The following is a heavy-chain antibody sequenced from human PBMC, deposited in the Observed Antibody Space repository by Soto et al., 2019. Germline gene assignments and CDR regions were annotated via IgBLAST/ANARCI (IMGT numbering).Heavy chain of an antibody. Sequence: SETLSLTCSVSGDSISTVDYFWAWVRQPPGQALEYIGYIYKSATTYYNPSFESRVAISLDTSKSQCSLNVTSLTAADTAVYFCARGRYCLTGRCFPNWFDSWGQGTLVTVSS. CDR1: GDSISTVDYF. V-gene: IGHV4-30-4*01. CDR3: ARGRYCLTGRCFPNWFDS. D-gene: IGHD2-15*01. CDR2: IYKSATT. J-gene: IGHJ5*01.